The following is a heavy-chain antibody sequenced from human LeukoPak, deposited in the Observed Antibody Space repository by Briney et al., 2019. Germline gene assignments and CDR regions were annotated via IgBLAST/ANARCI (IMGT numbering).Heavy chain of an antibody. V-gene: IGHV1-69*05. CDR1: GGTFSSYA. J-gene: IGHJ3*02. Sequence: SVKVSCKASGGTFSSYAISWVRQAPGQGLEWMGGIIPIFGTANYAQKFQGRVTITTDESTSTAYMELSSLRSEDTAVYYCARDNWGRKDTNPNAFDIWGQGTMVTVSS. D-gene: IGHD3-16*01. CDR3: ARDNWGRKDTNPNAFDI. CDR2: IIPIFGTA.